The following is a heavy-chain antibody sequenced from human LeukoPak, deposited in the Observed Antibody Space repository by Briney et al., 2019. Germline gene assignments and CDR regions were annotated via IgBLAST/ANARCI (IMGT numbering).Heavy chain of an antibody. V-gene: IGHV3-48*03. Sequence: PGGSLRLSCAASGFTFSSYEMNWVRQAPGKGLEWVSYISSSGSTIYYADSVKGRFTISRDNAKNSLYLQMNSLRAEDTAVYYCARDPQTLWATIPSYFDYWGQGTLVTVSS. CDR2: ISSSGSTI. CDR1: GFTFSSYE. CDR3: ARDPQTLWATIPSYFDY. D-gene: IGHD5-12*01. J-gene: IGHJ4*02.